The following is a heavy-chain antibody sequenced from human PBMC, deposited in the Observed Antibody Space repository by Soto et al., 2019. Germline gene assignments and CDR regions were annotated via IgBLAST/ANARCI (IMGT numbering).Heavy chain of an antibody. V-gene: IGHV1-2*02. CDR1: GYTFTVYY. CDR2: INPKSGGT. Sequence: QVQLVQSGAEVKKPGASVNVSCKASGYTFTVYYMPWVRQAPGQGLEWRGWINPKSGGTMYPQKFQGRVTMTWDTSISTAYMSLTRMGSDETAVYYCARDLAKGGVSAGFDYWGQGILVTVSS. J-gene: IGHJ4*02. CDR3: ARDLAKGGVSAGFDY. D-gene: IGHD2-8*01.